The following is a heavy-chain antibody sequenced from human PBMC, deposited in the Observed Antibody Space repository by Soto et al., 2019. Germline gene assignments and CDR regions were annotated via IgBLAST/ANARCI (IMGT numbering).Heavy chain of an antibody. CDR2: IHHSGNT. V-gene: IGHV4-30-2*01. J-gene: IGHJ4*02. CDR1: GDFMNSADHS. D-gene: IGHD3-22*01. Sequence: SETLSFTCAVSGDFMNSADHSWAWIRQPPGKGLEWIGYIHHSGNTYSNPALRSRLTMSVDRSKNQFSLKLTSVTATDTAIYYRARQVVVTSYYFDYWGPGTLVTVSS. CDR3: ARQVVVTSYYFDY.